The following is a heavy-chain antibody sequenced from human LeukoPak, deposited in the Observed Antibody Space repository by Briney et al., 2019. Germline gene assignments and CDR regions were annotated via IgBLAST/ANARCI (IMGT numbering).Heavy chain of an antibody. V-gene: IGHV4-38-2*01. J-gene: IGHJ4*02. CDR1: GYSISSGYY. D-gene: IGHD7-27*01. CDR3: AIQTDWGGDY. CDR2: IYHSGST. Sequence: PSETLSLTCAVSGYSISSGYYWGWIRQPPGKGLEWIGSIYHSGSTYYNPSLKSRVTISVDTSKNQFSLKLSSVTAADTAVYYCAIQTDWGGDYWGQGTLVTVSS.